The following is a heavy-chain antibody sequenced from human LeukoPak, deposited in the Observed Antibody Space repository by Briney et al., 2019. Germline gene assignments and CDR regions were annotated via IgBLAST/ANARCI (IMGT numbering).Heavy chain of an antibody. V-gene: IGHV3-21*01. CDR3: ARDGNDYSNYNYYYYMDV. Sequence: PGGSLRLSCAASGFTFSSYSMNWVRQAPGKGLEWVSSISSSSSYIYCADSVKGRFTISRDNAKNSLYLQMNSLRAEDTAVYYCARDGNDYSNYNYYYYMDVWGKGTTVTVSS. J-gene: IGHJ6*03. CDR1: GFTFSSYS. D-gene: IGHD4-11*01. CDR2: ISSSSSYI.